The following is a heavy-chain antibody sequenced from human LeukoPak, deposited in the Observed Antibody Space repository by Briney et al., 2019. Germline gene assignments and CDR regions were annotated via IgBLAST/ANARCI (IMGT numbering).Heavy chain of an antibody. J-gene: IGHJ4*02. V-gene: IGHV4-61*01. Sequence: PSETLSLTCTVSGASIRTSTYYWSWIRQPPGMGLEWIGYIYYSGSTHYNPSLKSRVTISVDTSKNQFSLKLSSVTAADTAVYYCARGYSNPNFDYWGQGTLVTVSS. CDR1: GASIRTSTYY. CDR2: IYYSGST. CDR3: ARGYSNPNFDY. D-gene: IGHD4-11*01.